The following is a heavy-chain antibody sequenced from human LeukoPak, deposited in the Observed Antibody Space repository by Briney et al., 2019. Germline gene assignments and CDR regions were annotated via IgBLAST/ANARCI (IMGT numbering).Heavy chain of an antibody. D-gene: IGHD2-21*02. Sequence: ASVKVSCKASGGTFNNYAINWVRQAPGEGLEWMGIINPTGGSTSYAQKFQGRVTMTRDTSTSTVYMELSSLRSEDTAVYYCARDHYHKVHSVMVTAPDYWGQGTLVIVSS. CDR2: INPTGGST. CDR1: GGTFNNYA. V-gene: IGHV1-46*02. J-gene: IGHJ4*02. CDR3: ARDHYHKVHSVMVTAPDY.